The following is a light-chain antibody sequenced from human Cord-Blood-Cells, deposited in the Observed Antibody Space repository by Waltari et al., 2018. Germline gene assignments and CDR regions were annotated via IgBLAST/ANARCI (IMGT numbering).Light chain of an antibody. CDR3: QQRST. J-gene: IGKJ4*01. Sequence: EIALTQSPAPLSLSPGERATLSCRASQSVSSYLAWYQQKPGKAPSLLIYDASNRATGIPARFSGSGSGTDSTLTISSLEPEDFAVYYCQQRSTFGGGTKVEIK. CDR2: DAS. CDR1: QSVSSY. V-gene: IGKV3-11*01.